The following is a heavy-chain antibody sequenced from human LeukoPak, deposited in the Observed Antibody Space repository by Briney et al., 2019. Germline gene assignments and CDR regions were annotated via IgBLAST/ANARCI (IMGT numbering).Heavy chain of an antibody. CDR2: IYTSGST. CDR1: GGSISSGSYY. D-gene: IGHD6-6*01. V-gene: IGHV4-61*02. CDR3: ARGRIAARRTADAFDI. Sequence: SQTLSLTCTVSGGSISSGSYYWSWIRQPAGKGLEWIGRIYTSGSTNYNPSLKSRVTMSVDTSKNQFSLKLSSVTAADTAVYYCARGRIAARRTADAFDIWGQGTMATVSS. J-gene: IGHJ3*02.